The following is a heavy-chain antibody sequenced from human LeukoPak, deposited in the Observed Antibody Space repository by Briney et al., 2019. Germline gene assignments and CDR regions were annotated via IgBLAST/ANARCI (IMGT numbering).Heavy chain of an antibody. CDR2: VNKDGSET. CDR1: GFIFNTYW. CDR3: ARAKPADFDL. J-gene: IGHJ2*01. V-gene: IGHV3-74*01. Sequence: GGSLRLSCEASGFIFNTYWIHWVRQAPGKGLVWVSRVNKDGSETNYADSVKGRLTISRDNAKNTAYLEMNSLRAEDTAVYYCARAKPADFDLWGRGTLLTVSS.